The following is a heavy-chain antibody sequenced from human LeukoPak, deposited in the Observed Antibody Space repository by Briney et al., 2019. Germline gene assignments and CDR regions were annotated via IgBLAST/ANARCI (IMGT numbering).Heavy chain of an antibody. Sequence: ASVKVSCKASGYTFTDYYIHWVRQAPGQGLEWMGWINPNSGGTNYAQKFQDRVTMTRDTSIRTAYMELSSLRSDDTAVYYCARDYRLGAAGTRTNHFDYWGQGTLVTVSS. CDR2: INPNSGGT. D-gene: IGHD6-13*01. CDR1: GYTFTDYY. CDR3: ARDYRLGAAGTRTNHFDY. J-gene: IGHJ4*02. V-gene: IGHV1-2*02.